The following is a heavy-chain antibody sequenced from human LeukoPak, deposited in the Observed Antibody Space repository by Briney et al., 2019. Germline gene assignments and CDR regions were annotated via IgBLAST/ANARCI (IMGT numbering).Heavy chain of an antibody. Sequence: GGSLRLSCAASGFTFSSDWMHWVRQAPGEGLVWVARINHNGVSRAYADFVKGRFTISRDDARGTVYLQMDSLSADDTAVYYCARVPGYVGYFYGMDVWGQGTTVTVSS. J-gene: IGHJ6*02. CDR3: ARVPGYVGYFYGMDV. V-gene: IGHV3-74*01. CDR2: INHNGVSR. CDR1: GFTFSSDW. D-gene: IGHD2-15*01.